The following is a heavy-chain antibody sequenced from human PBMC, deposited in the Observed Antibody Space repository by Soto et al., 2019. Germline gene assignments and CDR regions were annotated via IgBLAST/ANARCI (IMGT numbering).Heavy chain of an antibody. CDR3: ARDRVHDYSNPRGYYYYYMDV. CDR1: GFTVSSNY. D-gene: IGHD4-4*01. CDR2: IYSGGST. Sequence: GGSLRLSCAASGFTVSSNYMSWVRQAPGKGLEWVSVIYSGGSTYYADSVKGRFTISRDNSKNTLYLQMNSLRAEDTAVYYCARDRVHDYSNPRGYYYYYMDVWGKGTTVTVSS. J-gene: IGHJ6*03. V-gene: IGHV3-66*01.